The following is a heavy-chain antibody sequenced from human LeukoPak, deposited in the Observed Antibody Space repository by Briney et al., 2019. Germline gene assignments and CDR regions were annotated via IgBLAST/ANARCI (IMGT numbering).Heavy chain of an antibody. CDR2: IVQDGSQK. CDR1: GFTFSSHW. D-gene: IGHD1-26*01. Sequence: GGSLRLSCAASGFTFSSHWMSWVRQAPGKGLEWVANIVQDGSQKYYVDSVKGRFTISRDNGKNSLYLQMNSLRAEDTAVYYCARNEKWGRDYWGQRTLVTVSS. V-gene: IGHV3-7*03. J-gene: IGHJ4*02. CDR3: ARNEKWGRDY.